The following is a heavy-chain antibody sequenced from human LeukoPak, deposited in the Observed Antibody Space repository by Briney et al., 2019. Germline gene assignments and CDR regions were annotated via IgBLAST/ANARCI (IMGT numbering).Heavy chain of an antibody. Sequence: GGSLRLSCAASGFTFSSYGMHWVRQAPGKGLEWVAVIWYDGSNKYYADSVKGRFTISRDNSKNTLYLQMNSLRAEDTAVYYCAKEAGDSSGYYYYYYYGMDVWGQGTTVTVSS. CDR3: AKEAGDSSGYYYYYYYGMDV. J-gene: IGHJ6*02. V-gene: IGHV3-33*06. CDR1: GFTFSSYG. D-gene: IGHD3-22*01. CDR2: IWYDGSNK.